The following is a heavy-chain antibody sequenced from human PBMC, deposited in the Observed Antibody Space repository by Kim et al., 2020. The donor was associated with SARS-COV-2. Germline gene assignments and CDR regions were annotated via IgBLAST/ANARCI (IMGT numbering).Heavy chain of an antibody. CDR3: TTDRILDISNQFRH. Sequence: GGSLRLSCVASGFTFSDAWMSWVRQAPGKGLEWVGRIKSKSDGGTAVYAAPIKDRFTISRDDSRNTMYLEMNSLKIEDTAEYYCTTDRILDISNQFRHWGQGTLVTVSS. CDR2: IKSKSDGGTA. D-gene: IGHD5-12*01. CDR1: GFTFSDAW. V-gene: IGHV3-15*05. J-gene: IGHJ1*01.